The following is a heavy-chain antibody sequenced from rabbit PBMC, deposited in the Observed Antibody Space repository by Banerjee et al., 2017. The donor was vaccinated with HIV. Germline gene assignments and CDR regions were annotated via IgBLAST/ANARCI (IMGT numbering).Heavy chain of an antibody. V-gene: IGHV1S47*01. CDR2: IDPIFGST. CDR3: VRGASSTGYYSL. J-gene: IGHJ4*01. Sequence: QEQLVESGGGLVQPGGSLKLSCKASGFDFSSYGVSWVRQAPGKGLEWIGYIDPIFGSTYYANWVNGRFTISSHNAQNTVSLQLSSLTAADTATYFCVRGASSTGYYSLWGPGTLVTVS. CDR1: GFDFSSYG. D-gene: IGHD1-1*01.